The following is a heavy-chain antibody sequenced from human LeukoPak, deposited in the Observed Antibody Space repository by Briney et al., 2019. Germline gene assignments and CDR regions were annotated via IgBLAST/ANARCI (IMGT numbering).Heavy chain of an antibody. CDR2: IYYSGST. CDR1: GGSISNYY. Sequence: SETLSPTCTVSGGSISNYYWSWIRQPPGKGLEWVGYIYYSGSTNYNPSLKSRVNISVDTSKSQFSLKLSSVTAADTAVYYCARATTKLYWYFDFWGRGTLVTVSS. V-gene: IGHV4-59*08. D-gene: IGHD4-17*01. CDR3: ARATTKLYWYFDF. J-gene: IGHJ2*01.